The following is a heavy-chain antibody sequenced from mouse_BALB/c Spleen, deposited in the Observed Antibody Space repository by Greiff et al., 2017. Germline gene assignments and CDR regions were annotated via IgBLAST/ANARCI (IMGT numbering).Heavy chain of an antibody. V-gene: IGHV7-3*02. J-gene: IGHJ2*01. CDR1: GFNFTDYY. D-gene: IGHD2-1*01. Sequence: EVQLVESGGGLVQPGGSLRLSCATSGFNFTDYYMSWVRQPPGKALEWLGFIRNKANGYTTEYSASVKGRFTISRDNSQSILYLQMNTLRAEDSATYYCARDMGYGNYFDYWGQGTTLTVSS. CDR2: IRNKANGYTT. CDR3: ARDMGYGNYFDY.